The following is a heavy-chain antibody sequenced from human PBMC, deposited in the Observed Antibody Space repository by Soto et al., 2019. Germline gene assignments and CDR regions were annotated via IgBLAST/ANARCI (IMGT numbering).Heavy chain of an antibody. CDR1: GFTFSSYA. J-gene: IGHJ3*02. D-gene: IGHD3-10*01. CDR3: ARDRIVRGAVDAFDI. CDR2: ISYDGSNK. V-gene: IGHV3-30-3*01. Sequence: QVQLVESGGGVVQPGRSLRLSCAASGFTFSSYAMHWVRQAPGKRLEWVAVISYDGSNKYYADSVKGRFTISRDNSKNTLYLQMNSLRAEDTAVYYCARDRIVRGAVDAFDIWGQGTMVTVSS.